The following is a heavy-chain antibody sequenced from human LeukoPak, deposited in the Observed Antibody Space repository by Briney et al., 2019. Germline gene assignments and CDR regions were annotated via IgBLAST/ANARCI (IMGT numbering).Heavy chain of an antibody. CDR2: TYYRSKGYN. CDR1: GDSVSSNSVT. Sequence: SQTLSLPCAISGDSVSSNSVTRNWIRQSPSRGLEWLGRTYYRSKGYNDYAVSVKSRITINADTSKNQFSLQLNSVTPEDAAVYYCTRRRGSGSYYFDYWGQGTLVTVSS. J-gene: IGHJ4*02. V-gene: IGHV6-1*01. D-gene: IGHD3-10*01. CDR3: TRRRGSGSYYFDY.